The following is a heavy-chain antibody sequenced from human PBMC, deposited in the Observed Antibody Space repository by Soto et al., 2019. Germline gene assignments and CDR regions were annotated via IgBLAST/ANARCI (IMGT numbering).Heavy chain of an antibody. Sequence: SETLSLTCTVSGGSISSSSYYWGWIRQPPGKGLEWIGSIYYSGSTYYNPSLKSRVTISVDTSKNQFSLKLSSVIAADTAVYYCARHERGEYYGSGSYRSSYWGQGTLVTVSS. J-gene: IGHJ4*02. D-gene: IGHD3-10*01. V-gene: IGHV4-39*01. CDR2: IYYSGST. CDR1: GGSISSSSYY. CDR3: ARHERGEYYGSGSYRSSY.